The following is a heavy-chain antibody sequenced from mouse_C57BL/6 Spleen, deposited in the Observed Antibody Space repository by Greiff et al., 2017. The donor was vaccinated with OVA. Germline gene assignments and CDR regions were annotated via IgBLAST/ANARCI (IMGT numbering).Heavy chain of an antibody. J-gene: IGHJ3*01. V-gene: IGHV1-4*01. CDR1: GYTFTSYT. CDR2: INPSSGYT. Sequence: QLQQSGAELARPGASVKMSCKASGYTFTSYTMHWVKQRPGQGLEWIGYINPSSGYTKYNQKFKDKATLTADKSSSTAYMQLSSLTSEDSAVYYCARQDRGFAYWGQGTLVTVSA. D-gene: IGHD1-1*02. CDR3: ARQDRGFAY.